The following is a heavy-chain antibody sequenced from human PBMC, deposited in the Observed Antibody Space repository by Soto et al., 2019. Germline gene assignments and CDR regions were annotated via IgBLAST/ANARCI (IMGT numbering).Heavy chain of an antibody. Sequence: PSETLSLTCTVSSGSISSGGYPWTWIRQHPGKGLEWIGYIYNSGSAYYNPSLRSRLTLSIDTSKNQFSLRLSSVTAADTAVYYCARDSYDTTGYYSALQYWGQGTPVTVSS. CDR3: ARDSYDTTGYYSALQY. CDR2: IYNSGSA. J-gene: IGHJ4*02. D-gene: IGHD3-22*01. V-gene: IGHV4-31*03. CDR1: SGSISSGGYP.